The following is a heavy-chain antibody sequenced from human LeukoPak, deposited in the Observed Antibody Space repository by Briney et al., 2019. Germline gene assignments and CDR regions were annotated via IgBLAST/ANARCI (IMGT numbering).Heavy chain of an antibody. J-gene: IGHJ3*02. Sequence: SETLSLTCAVYGGSFSGYYWSWIRQPPGKGLEWIGEINHSGSTNYNPSLKSRVTISVDTSKNQFSLKLSSVTAADTAVYYCARGRGDYVWGSYRSSGAFDIWGQGTMVTVSS. CDR3: ARGRGDYVWGSYRSSGAFDI. D-gene: IGHD3-16*02. CDR2: INHSGST. V-gene: IGHV4-34*01. CDR1: GGSFSGYY.